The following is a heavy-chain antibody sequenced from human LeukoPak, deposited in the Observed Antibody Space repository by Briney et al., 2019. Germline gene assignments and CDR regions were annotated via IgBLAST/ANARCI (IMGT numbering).Heavy chain of an antibody. CDR1: GFTFTRST. CDR2: IVVGSGKT. D-gene: IGHD6-13*01. J-gene: IGHJ5*02. CDR3: AAERYDSTCCWFDP. V-gene: IGHV1-58*02. Sequence: SVKVSCKASGFTFTRSTTQWVRQARGQGLEWIGWIVVGSGKTKYAQKFQERVTLSTDKSTGTAYMELSGLTSEDTAVHYCAAERYDSTCCWFDPWGQGTLVTVSS.